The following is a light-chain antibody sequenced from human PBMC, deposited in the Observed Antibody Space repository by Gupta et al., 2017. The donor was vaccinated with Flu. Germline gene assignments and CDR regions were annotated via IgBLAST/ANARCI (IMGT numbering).Light chain of an antibody. J-gene: IGLJ2*01. Sequence: SALPQPASVSGSPGQSIPISCTGTSGDIGAYKYVSWYQQYPGKAPKLMIYEVSNRPSGVSNRFSGSKSGNTASLTISGLQVEDEAHYYCSSFTGRKTLFGGGTKVTVL. V-gene: IGLV2-14*01. CDR1: SGDIGAYKY. CDR2: EVS. CDR3: SSFTGRKTL.